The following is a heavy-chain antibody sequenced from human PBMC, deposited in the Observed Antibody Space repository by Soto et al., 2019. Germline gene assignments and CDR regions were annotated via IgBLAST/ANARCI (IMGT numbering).Heavy chain of an antibody. Sequence: EVQLVESGGGLVQPGRSLRLTCAVSGFSLDDDAMHWVRQAPGQGLEWVAGISWYSGSIGYADSVKGRFIISRDNGKKSLFLQMHSLRSENTALYYCVKDIARTTLMGGWFDPWGQGTQVTVSS. CDR1: GFSLDDDA. CDR3: VKDIARTTLMGGWFDP. V-gene: IGHV3-9*01. J-gene: IGHJ5*02. D-gene: IGHD3-16*01. CDR2: ISWYSGSI.